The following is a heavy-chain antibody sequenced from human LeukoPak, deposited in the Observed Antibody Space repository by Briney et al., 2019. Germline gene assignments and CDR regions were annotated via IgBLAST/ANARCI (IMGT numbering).Heavy chain of an antibody. J-gene: IGHJ4*02. V-gene: IGHV3-48*02. CDR1: GFTFSSYS. Sequence: GGSLRLSCAASGFTFSSYSMNWVRQAPGKGLEWVSYISSSSTIYYADSVKGRFTISRDNAKNSPYLQMNSLRDEDTAVYYCARALAADYDILTEGFDYWGQGTLVTVSS. CDR2: ISSSSTI. CDR3: ARALAADYDILTEGFDY. D-gene: IGHD3-9*01.